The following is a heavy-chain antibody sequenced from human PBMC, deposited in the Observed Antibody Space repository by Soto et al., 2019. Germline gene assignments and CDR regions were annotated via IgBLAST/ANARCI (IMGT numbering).Heavy chain of an antibody. CDR3: ARDGEGYSCGFYYYYGMDV. D-gene: IGHD5-18*01. CDR2: ISSSSSYI. Sequence: EVQLVESGGGLVKPGGSLRLSCAASGFTFSSYSMNWVRQAPGKGLEWVSSISSSSSYIYYADSVKGRFTISRDNAKNSLYLQINRLRAEETAVYYCARDGEGYSCGFYYYYGMDVWGQGTTVTVSS. V-gene: IGHV3-21*01. J-gene: IGHJ6*02. CDR1: GFTFSSYS.